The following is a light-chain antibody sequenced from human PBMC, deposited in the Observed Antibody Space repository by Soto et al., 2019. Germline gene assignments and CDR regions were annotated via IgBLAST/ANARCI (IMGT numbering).Light chain of an antibody. J-gene: IGKJ4*01. V-gene: IGKV1-9*01. CDR3: QQLNSYPPLT. CDR1: QGISSY. Sequence: DIQFTQSPSFLSASVGDRVTITCRASQGISSYLAWYQQKPGKAPKLLLYAASTLQSWVPSRLSGSGSGTDFTLTISSLQPEDFATYYCQQLNSYPPLTFGGGTKVEIK. CDR2: AAS.